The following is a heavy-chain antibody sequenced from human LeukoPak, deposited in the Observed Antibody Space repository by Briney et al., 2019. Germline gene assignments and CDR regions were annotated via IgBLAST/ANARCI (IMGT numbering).Heavy chain of an antibody. CDR3: ARDRHKYNYDSGGYPPY. D-gene: IGHD3-22*01. Sequence: GGSLRLSCAASGFTFSTYGMTWVRQAPGKGLEWVSAISGSAATTFYADSVKGRFTISRDNSKNTLYLQMNTLRAEDTAVYYCARDRHKYNYDSGGYPPYWGQGTLVTVSS. CDR2: ISGSAATT. CDR1: GFTFSTYG. V-gene: IGHV3-23*01. J-gene: IGHJ4*02.